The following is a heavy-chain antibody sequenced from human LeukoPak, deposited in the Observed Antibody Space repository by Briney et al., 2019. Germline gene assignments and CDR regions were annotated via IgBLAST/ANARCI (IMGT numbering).Heavy chain of an antibody. CDR3: ASLALGYCSGGSCYYFDY. Sequence: SETLSLTCTVSGGSISSYYWSWIRQPPGKGLEWIGYIYYSGSTNYNPSLKSRVTISVDTSKNQFSLKLSSVTAADTAVYYCASLALGYCSGGSCYYFDYWGQGTLVTVSS. D-gene: IGHD2-15*01. V-gene: IGHV4-59*12. CDR2: IYYSGST. CDR1: GGSISSYY. J-gene: IGHJ4*02.